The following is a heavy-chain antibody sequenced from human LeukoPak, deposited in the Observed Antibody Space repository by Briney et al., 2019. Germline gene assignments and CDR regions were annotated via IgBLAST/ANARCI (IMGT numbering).Heavy chain of an antibody. CDR3: SRNAEVGSSFDY. D-gene: IGHD3-10*01. Sequence: GGSLGLSCAASGFTFSSSSMNWVRQAPGKGLEWVSSISTSSGYKYYADSVKGRFTISRDNAKNSLYLQMNSLRAEDTAVYYCSRNAEVGSSFDYWGQGTLVTVSS. V-gene: IGHV3-21*01. CDR2: ISTSSGYK. CDR1: GFTFSSSS. J-gene: IGHJ4*02.